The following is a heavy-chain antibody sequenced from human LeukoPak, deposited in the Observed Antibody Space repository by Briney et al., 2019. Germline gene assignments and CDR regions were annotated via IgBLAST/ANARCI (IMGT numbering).Heavy chain of an antibody. V-gene: IGHV4-34*01. J-gene: IGHJ4*02. CDR3: ARHWRGPLDY. CDR2: INHSGST. CDR1: GGSLSGYY. Sequence: SETLSLTCAVYGGSLSGYYWSWIRQPPGKGLEWIGEINHSGSTNYNPSLKSRVTISVDTSKNQFSLKLSSVTAADTAVYYCARHWRGPLDYWGQGTLVTVSS.